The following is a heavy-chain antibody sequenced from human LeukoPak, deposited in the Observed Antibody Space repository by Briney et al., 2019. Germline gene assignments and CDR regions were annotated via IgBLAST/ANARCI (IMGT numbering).Heavy chain of an antibody. CDR3: ARRVSSSGWFDP. CDR2: IDPSDSYT. Sequence: GESLKISCKGSGYSFTSYWISWVRQMPGKGLEWMGRIDPSDSYTNYSPSFQGHVTISADKSISAAYLQWSSLKASDTAMYYCARRVSSSGWFDPWGQGTLVTVSS. CDR1: GYSFTSYW. V-gene: IGHV5-10-1*01. J-gene: IGHJ5*02. D-gene: IGHD6-6*01.